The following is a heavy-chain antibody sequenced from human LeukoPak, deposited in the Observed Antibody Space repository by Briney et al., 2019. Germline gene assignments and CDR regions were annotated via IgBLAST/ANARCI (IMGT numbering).Heavy chain of an antibody. J-gene: IGHJ5*02. D-gene: IGHD1-14*01. CDR2: ISANSGNT. CDR1: RYTLASYA. V-gene: IGHV1-18*01. CDR3: GRAELSPLSFTNRGYSEWFDP. Sequence: GASVKVSCKASRYTLASYAITWVRQAPALGLEWMGWISANSGNTNYAHKLQDRVTMTTDTSTNTAYMERRSLRSDDTAVYHCGRAELSPLSFTNRGYSEWFDPWGQGTLVTVSS.